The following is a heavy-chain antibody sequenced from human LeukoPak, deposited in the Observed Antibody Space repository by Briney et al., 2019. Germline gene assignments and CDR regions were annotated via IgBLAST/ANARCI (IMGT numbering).Heavy chain of an antibody. CDR3: ARIGYSYGPYFDY. CDR1: GGSISSSNYY. Sequence: SETLSLTCTVSGGSISSSNYYWGWIRQPPGKGLEWIGSIYYSGSTFYNPSLKSRVIISVDTSKNQFSLKLSSVTAADTAVYYCARIGYSYGPYFDYWGQGTLVTVSS. J-gene: IGHJ4*02. CDR2: IYYSGST. V-gene: IGHV4-39*01. D-gene: IGHD5-18*01.